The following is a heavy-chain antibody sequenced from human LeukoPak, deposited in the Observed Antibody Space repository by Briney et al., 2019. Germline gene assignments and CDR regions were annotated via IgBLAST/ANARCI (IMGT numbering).Heavy chain of an antibody. V-gene: IGHV4-39*01. CDR3: ASLFWSGSHCYYYYYMDV. CDR2: IYYSGST. J-gene: IGHJ6*03. CDR1: GGSISSSSYY. D-gene: IGHD3-3*01. Sequence: PSETLSLTCTVSGGSISSSSYYWGWIRQPPGKGLEWIGSIYYSGSTYYNPSLKSRVTISVDTSKNQFSLKLSSVTAADTAVYYCASLFWSGSHCYYYYYMDVWGKGTTVTVSS.